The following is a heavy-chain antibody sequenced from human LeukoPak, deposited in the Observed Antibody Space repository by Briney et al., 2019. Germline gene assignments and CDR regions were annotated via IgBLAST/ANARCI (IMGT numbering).Heavy chain of an antibody. D-gene: IGHD3-10*01. CDR3: ARDGSGSYLTAYYYFDY. CDR2: IWYDGSNK. J-gene: IGHJ4*02. V-gene: IGHV3-33*08. CDR1: GFTFSSYA. Sequence: GGSLRLSCAASGFTFSSYAMNWVGQAPGKGLEWVAVIWYDGSNKYYADSVKGRFTISRDNSKNTLYLQMNSLRAEDTAVYYCARDGSGSYLTAYYYFDYWGQGTLVTVSS.